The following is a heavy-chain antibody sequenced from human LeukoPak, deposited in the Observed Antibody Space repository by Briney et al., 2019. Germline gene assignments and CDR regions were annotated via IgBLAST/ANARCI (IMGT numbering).Heavy chain of an antibody. CDR1: GYTFTRYD. Sequence: GASVKVSCKASGYTFTRYDINWVRQATGQGLEWMGWMNPNSGNRGYAQKFQGRVTMTTNPSISTAYMELSSLRSEDTAVYYCAADRGGSGEDSSGSYYFDYWGQGTLVTVSS. CDR3: AADRGGSGEDSSGSYYFDY. J-gene: IGHJ4*02. V-gene: IGHV1-8*01. CDR2: MNPNSGNR. D-gene: IGHD3-22*01.